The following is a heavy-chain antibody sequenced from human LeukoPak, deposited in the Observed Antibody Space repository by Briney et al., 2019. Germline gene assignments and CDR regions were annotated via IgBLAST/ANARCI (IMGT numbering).Heavy chain of an antibody. Sequence: PGRSLRLSCAASGFTISSYSMNWVRQAPGKGLEWVSVIFGGGSTYYADSVKGRFSISRDNSKNTLYVQMNSLRVEDTAVYYCVRGGSPANYYYMDVWGKGTTVTV. CDR1: GFTISSYS. CDR3: VRGGSPANYYYMDV. CDR2: IFGGGST. V-gene: IGHV3-66*02. D-gene: IGHD3-16*01. J-gene: IGHJ6*03.